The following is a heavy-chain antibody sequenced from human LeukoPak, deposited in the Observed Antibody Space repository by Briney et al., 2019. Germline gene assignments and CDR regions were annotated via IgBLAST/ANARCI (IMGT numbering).Heavy chain of an antibody. Sequence: RPGGSLLLSCAASGFTFRSYSMNWVRQAPGKGLEWISYISSSSTTIYYADSVKGRFTISRDNAKNSLYLQMNSLGAEDTAVYYCASTAGYFNYWGQGTLVTVSS. J-gene: IGHJ4*02. CDR3: ASTAGYFNY. CDR2: ISSSSTTI. D-gene: IGHD3-22*01. V-gene: IGHV3-48*01. CDR1: GFTFRSYS.